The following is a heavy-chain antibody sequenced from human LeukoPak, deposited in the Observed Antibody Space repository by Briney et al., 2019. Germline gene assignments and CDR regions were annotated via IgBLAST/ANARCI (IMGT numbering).Heavy chain of an antibody. Sequence: GGSLRLSCAISGFAVSSNFMSWVRQAPGKGLEWVSLIYDGAGDTYYADSVKGRFTISRDTSKNTLYLQMSSLGAEDTAMYYCARHLRYSSGGHYFDYWGQGTLVTVSS. CDR3: ARHLRYSSGGHYFDY. V-gene: IGHV3-66*04. CDR2: IYDGAGDT. CDR1: GFAVSSNF. D-gene: IGHD6-19*01. J-gene: IGHJ4*02.